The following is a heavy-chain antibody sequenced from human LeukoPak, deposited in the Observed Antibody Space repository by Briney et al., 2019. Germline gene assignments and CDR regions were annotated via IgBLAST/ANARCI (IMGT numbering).Heavy chain of an antibody. CDR2: IYSGGST. Sequence: PGGSLRLSCAASGFTVSTTYMSWVRQAPGKGLEWVSLIYSGGSTYYADSVKGRFTISRDNSKNTLYLQMNSLRAEDTAVYYCFFPGVTGKVYWGQGTLVTVSS. D-gene: IGHD1-1*01. J-gene: IGHJ4*02. CDR3: FFPGVTGKVY. V-gene: IGHV3-66*01. CDR1: GFTVSTTY.